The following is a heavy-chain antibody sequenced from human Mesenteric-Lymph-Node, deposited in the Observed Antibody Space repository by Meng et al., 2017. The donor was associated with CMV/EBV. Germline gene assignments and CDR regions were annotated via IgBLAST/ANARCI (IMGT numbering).Heavy chain of an antibody. CDR1: GFPFSSYG. CDR2: INWHVGST. J-gene: IGHJ6*02. V-gene: IGHV3-20*04. CDR3: ARGPVVGATMGGGNYYGMDV. D-gene: IGHD1-26*01. Sequence: GESLKISCAASGFPFSSYGMSWVRQAPGPGLEWVSGINWHVGSTGHAESVKGRFTISRDKAKNSLYLQMNSLRDEDTALYYCARGPVVGATMGGGNYYGMDVWGQGTTVTVSS.